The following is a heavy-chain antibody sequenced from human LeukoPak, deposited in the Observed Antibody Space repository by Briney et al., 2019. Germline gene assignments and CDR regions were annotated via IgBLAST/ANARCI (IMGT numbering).Heavy chain of an antibody. Sequence: ASVKVSCKASGYTFTGYYMHWVRQAPGQGLEWMGWINPNSGGTNYAQKFQGRVTMTRDTSISTAYMELSRLRSDDTAVYYCARDMANYYDSSGLFDYWGQGTLVTVSS. V-gene: IGHV1-2*02. CDR2: INPNSGGT. D-gene: IGHD3-22*01. CDR1: GYTFTGYY. CDR3: ARDMANYYDSSGLFDY. J-gene: IGHJ4*02.